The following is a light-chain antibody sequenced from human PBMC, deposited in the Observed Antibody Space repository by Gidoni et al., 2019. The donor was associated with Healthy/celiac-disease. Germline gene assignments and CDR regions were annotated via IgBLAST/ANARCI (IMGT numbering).Light chain of an antibody. CDR2: ASS. J-gene: IGKJ2*01. Sequence: DIQVTQSPSSLSASVGDRVTITCRASKSIASYLNWYQQKPGKIPKLLIYASSSLQSGVPSRFSGRGSGTDFTCTISSRKPEDFAIYYCQQSYNTPSTFGQGTKLQIK. CDR1: KSIASY. CDR3: QQSYNTPST. V-gene: IGKV1-39*01.